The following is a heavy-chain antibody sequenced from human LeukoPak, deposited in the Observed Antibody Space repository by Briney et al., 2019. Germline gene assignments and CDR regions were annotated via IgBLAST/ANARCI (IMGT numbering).Heavy chain of an antibody. CDR3: ARGIGSTVFFDH. CDR1: GITVSSNY. V-gene: IGHV3-53*01. J-gene: IGHJ4*02. Sequence: GGSLRLSCAASGITVSSNYMSWVRQAPGKGLEWVSVMYSGGNTYYADSVKGRFTISRDKSKNALYLQMNSLRAEDTAVYYCARGIGSTVFFDHWGQGTLVTVSS. D-gene: IGHD4-11*01. CDR2: MYSGGNT.